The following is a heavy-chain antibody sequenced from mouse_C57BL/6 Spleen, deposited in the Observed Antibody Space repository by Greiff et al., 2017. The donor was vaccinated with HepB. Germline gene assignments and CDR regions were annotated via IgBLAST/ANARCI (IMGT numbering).Heavy chain of an antibody. Sequence: EVQVVESGGGLVQPGGSLSLSCAASGFTFTDYYMSWVRQPPGKALEWLGFIRNKANGYTTEYSASVKGRFTISRDNSQSILYLQMNALRAEDSATYYSTIGSPRFDYWGQFTTLTVSS. CDR3: TIGSPRFDY. V-gene: IGHV7-3*03. CDR2: IRNKANGYTT. CDR1: GFTFTDYY. J-gene: IGHJ2*01.